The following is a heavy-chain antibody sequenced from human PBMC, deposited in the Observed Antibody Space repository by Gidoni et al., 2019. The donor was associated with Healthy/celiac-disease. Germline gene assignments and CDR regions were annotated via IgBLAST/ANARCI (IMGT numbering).Heavy chain of an antibody. D-gene: IGHD6-19*01. V-gene: IGHV3-33*01. J-gene: IGHJ4*02. Sequence: QVQLVESGGGVVQPGRSLRLSCAASGFTFSSSGMHWVRQAPGKGLEWVAVIWYDGSNKYYADSVKGRFTISRDNSKNTLYLQMNSLRAEDTAVYYCARVRGGSSGWYDYWGQGTLVTVSS. CDR2: IWYDGSNK. CDR3: ARVRGGSSGWYDY. CDR1: GFTFSSSG.